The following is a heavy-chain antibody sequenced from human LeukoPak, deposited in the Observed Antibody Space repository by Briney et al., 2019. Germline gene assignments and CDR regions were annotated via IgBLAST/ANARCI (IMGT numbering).Heavy chain of an antibody. D-gene: IGHD3-3*01. CDR1: GGSISSYY. J-gene: IGHJ6*02. Sequence: SETLSLTCTVSGGSISSYYWSWIRQPPGKGLEWIGYIYYSGSTNYNPSLKSRVTISVDTSKNQFSLKLSSVTAADTAVYYCARGKQSYYDFWSGYFPYYYYYGMDVWGQGTTVTVSS. V-gene: IGHV4-59*01. CDR3: ARGKQSYYDFWSGYFPYYYYYGMDV. CDR2: IYYSGST.